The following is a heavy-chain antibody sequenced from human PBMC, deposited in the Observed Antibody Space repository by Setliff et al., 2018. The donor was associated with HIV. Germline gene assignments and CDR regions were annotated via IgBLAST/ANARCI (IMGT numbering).Heavy chain of an antibody. D-gene: IGHD3-16*01. CDR2: VYTSGTT. CDR3: ARGDGITSYYYYYYMDV. Sequence: SETLSLTCTVSGASISSGGDYWTWIRQPAGKGLEWIGHVYTSGTTKYNPSLKSRVSILGDTSKNQFSLKLSSVTAADTAVYYCARGDGITSYYYYYYMDVWGKGTTVT. CDR1: GASISSGGDY. V-gene: IGHV4-61*09. J-gene: IGHJ6*03.